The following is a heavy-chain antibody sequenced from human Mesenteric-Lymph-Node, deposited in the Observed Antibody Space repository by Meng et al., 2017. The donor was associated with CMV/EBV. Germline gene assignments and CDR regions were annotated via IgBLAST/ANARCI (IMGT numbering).Heavy chain of an antibody. CDR2: ISWNSGSI. V-gene: IGHV3-9*01. CDR3: AKDGLRLLWPGGGFDY. Sequence: GGSLRLSCAASGFTFDDYAMHWVRQAPGKGLEWVSGISWNSGSIGYADSVKGRFTISRDNAKNSLYLQMNSLRAEDTALYYCAKDGLRLLWPGGGFDYWGQGTLVTVSS. CDR1: GFTFDDYA. D-gene: IGHD3-10*01. J-gene: IGHJ4*02.